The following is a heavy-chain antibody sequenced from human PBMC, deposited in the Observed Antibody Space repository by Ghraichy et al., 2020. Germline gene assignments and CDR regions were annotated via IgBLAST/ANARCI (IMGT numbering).Heavy chain of an antibody. CDR2: IRNDGSST. CDR1: GFTFSSYW. D-gene: IGHD4-17*01. Sequence: GGSLRLSCAASGFTFSSYWMHWFRQAPGKGLVWVSRIRNDGSSTTYADSVKGRFTISRDNANNTLYLQMNSLRAEDTAVYYCVRTTTVTDFDYWGQGTLVTVSS. V-gene: IGHV3-74*01. J-gene: IGHJ4*02. CDR3: VRTTTVTDFDY.